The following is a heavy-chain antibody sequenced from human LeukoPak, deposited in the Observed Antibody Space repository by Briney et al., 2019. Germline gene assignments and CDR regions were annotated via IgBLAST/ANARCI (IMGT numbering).Heavy chain of an antibody. CDR2: ISGSGGST. CDR1: GFTFSSYA. Sequence: GGSLRLSCAASGFTFSSYAMSWVRQAPGKGLEWVSAISGSGGSTYYADSVKGRFTISRDNSKNTLYLQMSSLRAEDTAVYYCAKVGRSMIVVVITVFDYWGQGTLVTVSS. D-gene: IGHD3-22*01. J-gene: IGHJ4*02. CDR3: AKVGRSMIVVVITVFDY. V-gene: IGHV3-23*01.